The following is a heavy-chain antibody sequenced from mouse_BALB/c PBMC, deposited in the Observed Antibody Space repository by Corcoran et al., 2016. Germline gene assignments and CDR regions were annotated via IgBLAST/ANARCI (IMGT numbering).Heavy chain of an antibody. D-gene: IGHD2-3*01. J-gene: IGHJ4*01. Sequence: EVQLQQSGAELVKPGASVKLSCTASGFNIKDTYMHWVKQRPEQGLEWIGRIDPANGNTKYDPKFQGKATITADTSSNTAYLQLSSLTSEDTAVYYCARSDGYSPYYAMDYWGQGTSVTVSS. CDR2: IDPANGNT. CDR3: ARSDGYSPYYAMDY. V-gene: IGHV14-3*02. CDR1: GFNIKDTY.